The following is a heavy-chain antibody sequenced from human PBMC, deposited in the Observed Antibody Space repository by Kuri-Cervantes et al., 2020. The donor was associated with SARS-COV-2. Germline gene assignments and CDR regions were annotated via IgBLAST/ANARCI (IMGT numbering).Heavy chain of an antibody. Sequence: GESLKTSCAASGFTFSSYSMNWVRQAPGKGLEWVSSISSSSSYIYYADSVKGRFTISRDNAKNSLYLQMNSLRAEDTAVYYCARGGSTISLDYWGQGTLVTVSS. V-gene: IGHV3-21*01. CDR1: GFTFSSYS. D-gene: IGHD5/OR15-5a*01. CDR3: ARGGSTISLDY. J-gene: IGHJ4*02. CDR2: ISSSSSYI.